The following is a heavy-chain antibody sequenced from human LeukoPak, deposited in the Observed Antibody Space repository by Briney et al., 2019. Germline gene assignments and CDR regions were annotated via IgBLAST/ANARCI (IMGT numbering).Heavy chain of an antibody. D-gene: IGHD3-9*01. V-gene: IGHV3-21*01. CDR1: GFTLSSYS. J-gene: IGHJ6*02. Sequence: PGGSLRLSCAASGFTLSSYSMNWVRQAPGKGLEWVSSISSSSSYIYYADSVKGRFTISRDNAKNSLYLQMNSLRAEDTAVYYCARGGDYDILTGYPHYYYYGMDVWGQGTTVTVSS. CDR2: ISSSSSYI. CDR3: ARGGDYDILTGYPHYYYYGMDV.